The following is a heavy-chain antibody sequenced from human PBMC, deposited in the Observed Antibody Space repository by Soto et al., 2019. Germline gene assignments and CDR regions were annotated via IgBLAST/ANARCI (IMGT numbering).Heavy chain of an antibody. Sequence: HPGGSLRLSCTASGFTFGDYAMSWVRQAPGKGLEWVGFIRSKAYGGTTEYAASVKGRFTISRDDSKSIAYLQMNSLKTEDTAVYYCTRSIVYQLLVGAFDIWGQGTMVTVSS. V-gene: IGHV3-49*04. J-gene: IGHJ3*02. CDR3: TRSIVYQLLVGAFDI. CDR1: GFTFGDYA. CDR2: IRSKAYGGTT. D-gene: IGHD2-2*01.